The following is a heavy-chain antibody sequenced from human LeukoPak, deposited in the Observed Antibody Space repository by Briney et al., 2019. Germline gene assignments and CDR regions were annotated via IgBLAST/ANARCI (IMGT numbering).Heavy chain of an antibody. V-gene: IGHV3-21*01. CDR1: GFTFSSYS. J-gene: IGHJ4*02. CDR2: ISSSSSYI. Sequence: GGSLRLSCAASGFTFSSYSMNWVRQAPGKGLEWVSSISSSSSYIYYADSVKGRFTISRDNAKNSLYLQMNSLRAEDTAVYYCAREGSSWYEYYFDYWGQGTLVTVSS. CDR3: AREGSSWYEYYFDY. D-gene: IGHD6-13*01.